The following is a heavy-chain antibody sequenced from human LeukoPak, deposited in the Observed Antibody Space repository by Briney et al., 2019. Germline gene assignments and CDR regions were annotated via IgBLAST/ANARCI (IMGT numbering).Heavy chain of an antibody. V-gene: IGHV4-59*01. J-gene: IGHJ6*03. Sequence: SETLSLTCTVSGGSISSYYWSWIRQPPGKGLEWIGYIYYSGSTNYNPSLKSRVTISVDTSKNQFSLKLSSVTAADTAVYYCARGNYYYYYMDVWGKGTTVTVSS. CDR3: ARGNYYYYYMDV. CDR2: IYYSGST. CDR1: GGSISSYY.